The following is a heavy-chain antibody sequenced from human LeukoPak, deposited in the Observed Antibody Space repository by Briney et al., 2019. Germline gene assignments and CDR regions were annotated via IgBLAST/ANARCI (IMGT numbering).Heavy chain of an antibody. Sequence: KPSETLSLTCAVYGGSFSGYYWSWIRQPPGKGLEWIGEINHSGSTNYNPSLKSRVTMSADTSRNQYSLKLSSVTAADTAVYYCARDGNSYGPDFDYWGQGTLVTVSS. CDR2: INHSGST. CDR3: ARDGNSYGPDFDY. J-gene: IGHJ4*02. D-gene: IGHD5-18*01. V-gene: IGHV4-34*01. CDR1: GGSFSGYY.